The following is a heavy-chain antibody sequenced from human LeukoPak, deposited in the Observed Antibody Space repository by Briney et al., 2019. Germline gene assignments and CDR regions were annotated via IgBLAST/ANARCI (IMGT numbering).Heavy chain of an antibody. J-gene: IGHJ4*02. CDR1: GGSISSYY. D-gene: IGHD2-15*01. Sequence: SETLSLTCTVSGGSISSYYWSWIRQPPGKGLEWIGYIYYSGSTKYNPSLKSRVTISVGPSKNQVSLKLSSVTAADTAVYYCARDGGGYCSGGTCSIDLWGQGILVTVSS. V-gene: IGHV4-59*01. CDR2: IYYSGST. CDR3: ARDGGGYCSGGTCSIDL.